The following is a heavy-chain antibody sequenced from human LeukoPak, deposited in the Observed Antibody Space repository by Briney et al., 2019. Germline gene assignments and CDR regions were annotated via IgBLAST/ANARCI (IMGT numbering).Heavy chain of an antibody. J-gene: IGHJ4*02. D-gene: IGHD3-10*01. CDR2: INPSGGST. V-gene: IGHV1-46*01. CDR3: ARVRGSYYFDY. CDR1: GYTFTSYY. Sequence: PWASVKVSCKASGYTFTSYYMHWVRQAPGQGLEWIGIINPSGGSTSCAQKFQGRFTMTRDMSTSTVYMELSSLRSEDTAVYYCARVRGSYYFDYWGQGTLVTVSS.